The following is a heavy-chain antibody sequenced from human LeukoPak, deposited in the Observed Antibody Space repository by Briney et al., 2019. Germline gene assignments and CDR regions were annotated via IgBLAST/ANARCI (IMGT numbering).Heavy chain of an antibody. CDR2: IYPGDSET. D-gene: IGHD3-22*01. V-gene: IGHV5-51*01. Sequence: GASLQISCKGSGSSFTSHWIGWVRQLPGKGLEWMGIIYPGDSETRYSPSFQGQVTISADKSISTAYLQWSSLKASDTAMYYCARRYYYDSSGYYLAHDAFDIWGQGTMVTVSS. CDR1: GSSFTSHW. CDR3: ARRYYYDSSGYYLAHDAFDI. J-gene: IGHJ3*02.